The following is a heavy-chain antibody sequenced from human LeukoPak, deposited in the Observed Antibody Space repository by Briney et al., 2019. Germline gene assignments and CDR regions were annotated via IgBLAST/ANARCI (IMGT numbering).Heavy chain of an antibody. D-gene: IGHD6-19*01. J-gene: IGHJ4*02. V-gene: IGHV4-39*01. CDR1: GGSIRSSSYY. CDR2: INYSGST. CDR3: ARSLGWGSVWHFDY. Sequence: SETLSLTCTVSGGSIRSSSYYWGWIRQPPGKGLEWIGSINYSGSTYYNPSLKSRVTISVDTSKNQFSLKLSSVTAADTAVYYCARSLGWGSVWHFDYWGQGTLVTVSS.